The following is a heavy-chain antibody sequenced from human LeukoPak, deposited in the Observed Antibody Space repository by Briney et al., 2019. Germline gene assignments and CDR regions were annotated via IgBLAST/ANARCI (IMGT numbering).Heavy chain of an antibody. D-gene: IGHD5-12*01. CDR2: IYYSGST. J-gene: IGHJ3*02. CDR1: GGSISSSSYY. V-gene: IGHV4-39*01. CDR3: ARRTAVDMHAFDI. Sequence: SETLSLTCTVSGGSISSSSYYWGWIRQPPGKGLEWIGSIYYSGSTYYNPSLKSRVTISVDTSKNQFSLKLSSVTAADTAVYYCARRTAVDMHAFDIWGQGTMVTVSS.